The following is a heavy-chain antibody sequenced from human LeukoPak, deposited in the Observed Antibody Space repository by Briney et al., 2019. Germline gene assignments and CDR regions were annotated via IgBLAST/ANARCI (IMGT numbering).Heavy chain of an antibody. CDR2: INTSGST. Sequence: PAETLSLTCTVSGGSISSYYWTWIRQSAGKGLEWIGRINTSGSTNYNPSLRSRVTMSVNTSKNQFSLNLTSVTAADTAVYSCAREGGDPRWLDPWGQGTLVTVSS. V-gene: IGHV4-4*07. D-gene: IGHD6-25*01. CDR3: AREGGDPRWLDP. J-gene: IGHJ5*02. CDR1: GGSISSYY.